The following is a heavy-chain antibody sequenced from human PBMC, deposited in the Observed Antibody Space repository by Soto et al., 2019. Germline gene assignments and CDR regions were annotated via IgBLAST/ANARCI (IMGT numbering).Heavy chain of an antibody. CDR2: IITFVGKA. D-gene: IGHD2-8*02. CDR3: AREPGGPDLGGNYMDV. Sequence: QVQLVQSGPEVKKPGSSVKVSCKTSGGTLSSYSISWVRQAPGQGLVWVGRIITFVGKANVAQEFQGRVTITADRSTDTAYMELRMLIPDETAVDYCAREPGGPDLGGNYMDVWGTGTKVTVSS. V-gene: IGHV1-69*08. J-gene: IGHJ6*03. CDR1: GGTLSSYS.